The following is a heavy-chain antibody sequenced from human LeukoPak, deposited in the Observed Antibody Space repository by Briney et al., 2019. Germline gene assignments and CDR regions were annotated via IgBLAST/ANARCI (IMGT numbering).Heavy chain of an antibody. J-gene: IGHJ3*01. D-gene: IGHD3-16*01. CDR2: IRYDGSDK. CDR1: GFTFRTYG. CDR3: AKRADYYDSSRALYDAFDL. V-gene: IGHV3-30*02. Sequence: GGSLRLSCAASGFTFRTYGMHRVRQAPGKGLEWVTFIRYDGSDKYYADSVKGRFTISRDNSKNTLFLQMNSLRVADTAVYYCAKRADYYDSSRALYDAFDLWGQGTMVTVSS.